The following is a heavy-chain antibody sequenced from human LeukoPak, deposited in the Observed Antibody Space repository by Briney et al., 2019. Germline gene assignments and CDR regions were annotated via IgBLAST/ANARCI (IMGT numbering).Heavy chain of an antibody. CDR3: ARKESKRWLLLGYYFDY. D-gene: IGHD3-22*01. CDR1: GLTFSSYE. Sequence: GSLRLSCAASGLTFSSYEMNWIRQPPGKGLEWIGEINHSGSTNYNPSLKSRVTISVDTSKNQFSLKLSSVTAADTAVYYCARKESKRWLLLGYYFDYWGQGTLVTVSS. J-gene: IGHJ4*02. CDR2: INHSGST. V-gene: IGHV4-34*01.